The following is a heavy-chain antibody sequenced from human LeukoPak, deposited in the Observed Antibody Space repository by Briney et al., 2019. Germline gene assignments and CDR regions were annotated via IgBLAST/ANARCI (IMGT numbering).Heavy chain of an antibody. CDR3: ARGGRGSPTPPESNY. V-gene: IGHV1-8*01. J-gene: IGHJ4*02. CDR1: GYTFTDYD. CDR2: MNPRSGSR. Sequence: EASVKVSCKASGYTFTDYDITWVRQATGQGLEWMAWMNPRSGSRDSAQKFQGRITLTTDTSMNTAYLDLWSLRPDDTAVYFCARGGRGSPTPPESNYWGQGTPVTVSS. D-gene: IGHD1-26*01.